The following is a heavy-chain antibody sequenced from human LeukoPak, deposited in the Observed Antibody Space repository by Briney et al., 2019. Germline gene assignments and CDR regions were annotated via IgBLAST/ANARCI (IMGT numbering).Heavy chain of an antibody. CDR3: ARELAAAADYYYGMDV. D-gene: IGHD6-13*01. Sequence: GGSLRLSCAASGFTFSSYGMHWVRQAPGKGLEWVAFIRYDGSNKYYADSVKGRFTISRDNSKNTLYLQMNSLRAEDTAVYYCARELAAAADYYYGMDVWGQGTTVTVSS. CDR2: IRYDGSNK. CDR1: GFTFSSYG. V-gene: IGHV3-30*02. J-gene: IGHJ6*02.